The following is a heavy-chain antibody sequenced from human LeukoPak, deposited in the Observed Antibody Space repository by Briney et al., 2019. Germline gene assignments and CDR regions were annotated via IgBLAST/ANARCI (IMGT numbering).Heavy chain of an antibody. J-gene: IGHJ5*02. CDR1: GGSISGYY. CDR2: VDTSGRT. CDR3: ARHWSHSVAQFGRYYWFDP. Sequence: SETLSLTCPVSGGSISGYYWSWIRQPAGKGLEWIGHVDTSGRTNYNSSLMSRVTMSVDTSKNQFSLRLTSVTAADTAVYYCARHWSHSVAQFGRYYWFDPWGQGTLVTVSS. D-gene: IGHD2-15*01. V-gene: IGHV4-4*07.